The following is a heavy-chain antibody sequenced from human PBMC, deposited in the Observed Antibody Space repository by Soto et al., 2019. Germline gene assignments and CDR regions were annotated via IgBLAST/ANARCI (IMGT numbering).Heavy chain of an antibody. CDR1: GFTFSSYW. Sequence: EVQVVESGGGLVQPGGSLRLSCAASGFTFSSYWMHWVRQVPGKGLVWVSRLNSDGSTTNYADSVKGRFTIFRDNARNTLSLQMNSLRADDTAVYYCARGIKNYYGMDVWGQGTTVTVS. V-gene: IGHV3-74*01. D-gene: IGHD2-21*01. CDR2: LNSDGSTT. CDR3: ARGIKNYYGMDV. J-gene: IGHJ6*02.